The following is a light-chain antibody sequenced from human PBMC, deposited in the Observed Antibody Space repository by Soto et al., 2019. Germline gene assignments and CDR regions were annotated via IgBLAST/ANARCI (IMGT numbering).Light chain of an antibody. Sequence: DIQMTQTPSSLSAYVGDRVTITCQASQDVGNYLNWYQQKAGKAPKLLIYGVSNLEIGVPSRFSGSGSGTDFTFTINSLQPEDIATYYCQQYKILPYTFGQGTKLEI. CDR2: GVS. CDR1: QDVGNY. J-gene: IGKJ2*01. V-gene: IGKV1-33*01. CDR3: QQYKILPYT.